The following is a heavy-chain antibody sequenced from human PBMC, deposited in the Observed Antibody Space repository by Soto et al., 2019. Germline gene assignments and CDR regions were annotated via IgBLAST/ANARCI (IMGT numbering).Heavy chain of an antibody. CDR3: ARRGESSDWYSVNIPFES. Sequence: EVQLVQSGAEVKKPGESLKISCQTSGYTFTNYWIGWVRQMPGKGLEWLGIINPADSDIRYNPSFEGKVTISVDKSISTAFLQWSSLQAADTATYYGARRGESSDWYSVNIPFESWGQGTLVTVSS. CDR2: INPADSDI. V-gene: IGHV5-51*01. CDR1: GYTFTNYW. D-gene: IGHD6-19*01. J-gene: IGHJ4*02.